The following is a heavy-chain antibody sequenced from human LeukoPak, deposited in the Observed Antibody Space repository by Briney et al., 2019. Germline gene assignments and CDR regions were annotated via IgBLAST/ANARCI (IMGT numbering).Heavy chain of an antibody. CDR2: IYPGDSDT. Sequence: GESLKISCKGSGYSFTSYWIGWVRQMPGKGLEWMGIIYPGDSDTRYSPSFQGQVTISADKSISTAYLQWSSLKASDTAMYYCARSALYGSGSTYYYYGMDVWGQGTTVAVSS. CDR3: ARSALYGSGSTYYYYGMDV. J-gene: IGHJ6*02. V-gene: IGHV5-51*01. D-gene: IGHD3-10*01. CDR1: GYSFTSYW.